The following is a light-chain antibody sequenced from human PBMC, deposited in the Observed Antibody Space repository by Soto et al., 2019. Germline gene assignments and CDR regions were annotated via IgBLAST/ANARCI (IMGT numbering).Light chain of an antibody. CDR2: AAS. CDR3: QQSCSTPYT. Sequence: DIQMTQSPSSLSASVGDRVTITCRASQSISSYLNWYQQKPGKAPKLLIYAASSLQSGVPSRFSGSGSGTDFPLTISSLQPEDFATYYCQQSCSTPYTFGQGTKLEIK. J-gene: IGKJ2*01. CDR1: QSISSY. V-gene: IGKV1-39*01.